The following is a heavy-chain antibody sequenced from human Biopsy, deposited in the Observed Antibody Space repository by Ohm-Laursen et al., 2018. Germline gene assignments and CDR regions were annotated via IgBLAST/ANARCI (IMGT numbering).Heavy chain of an antibody. D-gene: IGHD4-23*01. Sequence: SDTLSLTCIVSGGSFTGHYWTWIRQPPGKGLEWIGHISHTGYTSYKSSLKSRVTISLDTSRKHFSLRLTSLAAADTAVYYCARGSNEYGGLYFPHWGQGILVTVSS. J-gene: IGHJ1*01. V-gene: IGHV4-59*11. CDR3: ARGSNEYGGLYFPH. CDR1: GGSFTGHY. CDR2: ISHTGYT.